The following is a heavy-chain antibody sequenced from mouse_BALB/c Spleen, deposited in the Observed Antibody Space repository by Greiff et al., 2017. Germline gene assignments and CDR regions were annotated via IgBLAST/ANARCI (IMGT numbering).Heavy chain of an antibody. J-gene: IGHJ4*01. CDR1: GYTFTSYT. V-gene: IGHV1-4*01. CDR2: INPSSGYT. CDR3: ARIYLYAMDY. D-gene: IGHD5-5*01. Sequence: VQLQQSGAELARPGASVKMSCKASGYTFTSYTMHWVKQRPGQGLEWIGYINPSSGYTNYNQKFKDKATLTVDKSSSTAYIQLSSLTSEDSAVYYCARIYLYAMDYWGQGTSVTVSS.